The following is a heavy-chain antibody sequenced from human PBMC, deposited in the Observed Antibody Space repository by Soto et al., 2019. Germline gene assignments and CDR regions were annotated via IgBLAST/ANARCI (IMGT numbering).Heavy chain of an antibody. V-gene: IGHV3-30*18. Sequence: PGGSLRLSCAVSGFTFSSYGMHWVRQAPVKGLEWVAFISYDGSEKYYADSVKGRFTISRDNSKNTLYLQMNSLRAEDTAVYYCAKDSNADYGDYNNCFDPWGQGTLVTVSS. J-gene: IGHJ5*02. CDR3: AKDSNADYGDYNNCFDP. CDR1: GFTFSSYG. CDR2: ISYDGSEK. D-gene: IGHD4-17*01.